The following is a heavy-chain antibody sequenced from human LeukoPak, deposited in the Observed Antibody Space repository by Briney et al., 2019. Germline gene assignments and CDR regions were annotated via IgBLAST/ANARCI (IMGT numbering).Heavy chain of an antibody. J-gene: IGHJ3*02. V-gene: IGHV3-53*01. CDR2: IYSGGST. CDR3: ARVLTANWQDAFDI. CDR1: GFTVSSNY. Sequence: GGSLRLSCAASGFTVSSNYMSWVRQAPGKGLEWVSVIYSGGSTYYAESVKGRFTISKDNSKNTLYLQMNSLRAEDTAVYYCARVLTANWQDAFDIWGQGTMVTVSS. D-gene: IGHD1-1*01.